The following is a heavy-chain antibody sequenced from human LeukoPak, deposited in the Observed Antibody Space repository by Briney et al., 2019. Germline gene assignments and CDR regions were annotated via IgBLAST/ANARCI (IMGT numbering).Heavy chain of an antibody. CDR1: GFTVSSNY. V-gene: IGHV3-66*01. D-gene: IGHD5-18*01. J-gene: IGHJ4*02. Sequence: SGGSLRLSCAASGFTVSSNYMSWVRQAPGKELEWVSVIYSGGTTYYADSVKGRFTISRDNSKNTLHLQMNSLRAEDTAVYYCARDQYSYAHAAHWGQGTLVTVSS. CDR2: IYSGGTT. CDR3: ARDQYSYAHAAH.